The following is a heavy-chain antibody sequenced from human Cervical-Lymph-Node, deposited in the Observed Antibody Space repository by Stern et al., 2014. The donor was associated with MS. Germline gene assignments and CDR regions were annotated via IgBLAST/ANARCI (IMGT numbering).Heavy chain of an antibody. CDR1: GGSISSGDYY. J-gene: IGHJ4*02. CDR2: IYYSGST. CDR3: ARILRLPTEPDYFDY. V-gene: IGHV4-30-4*01. Sequence: VQLEESGPGLVKPSQTLSLTCTVSGGSISSGDYYWSWIRQPPGKGLAWIGCIYYSGSTYYNPSLQSRFTLSVDTSKNQFSLKLSSATAADTSVYCCARILRLPTEPDYFDYWGQGTLVTVSS. D-gene: IGHD3-3*01.